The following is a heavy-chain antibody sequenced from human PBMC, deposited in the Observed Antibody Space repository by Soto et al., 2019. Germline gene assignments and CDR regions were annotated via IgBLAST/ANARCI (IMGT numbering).Heavy chain of an antibody. J-gene: IGHJ3*02. D-gene: IGHD1-26*01. CDR1: GGSISTYY. V-gene: IGHV4-59*01. CDR2: IDYSGST. Sequence: SLTCTVSGGSISTYYWTGVRQPPGKRLEWIGCIDYSGSTSYNPSLKSRLTISIDTSKDQFSLNLKSVTAADTAVYYCARARRSSGRMDAADIWGQGTMVTVSS. CDR3: ARARRSSGRMDAADI.